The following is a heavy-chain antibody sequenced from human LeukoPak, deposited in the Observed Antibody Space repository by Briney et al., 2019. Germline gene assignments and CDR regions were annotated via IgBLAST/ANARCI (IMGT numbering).Heavy chain of an antibody. CDR2: IYSGVLT. J-gene: IGHJ4*02. V-gene: IGHV3-53*01. Sequence: PGGSLRLSCAASGFSVNTKFMHWVRQAPGKGLEWISVIYSGVLTYYADSVEGRFTISRDNSKNTLYLHMNSLRAEDTAVYYCARDEVTSGGGLESWGQGTLVIVSS. D-gene: IGHD3-16*01. CDR3: ARDEVTSGGGLES. CDR1: GFSVNTKF.